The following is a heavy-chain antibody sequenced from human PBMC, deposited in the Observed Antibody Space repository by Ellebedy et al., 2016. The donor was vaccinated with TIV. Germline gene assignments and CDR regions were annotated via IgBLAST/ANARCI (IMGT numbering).Heavy chain of an antibody. Sequence: AASVKVSCKASGYTFTSYGISWVRQAPGQGLEWMGWISAYNGNTNYAQKLQGRVTMTTDTSTSTAYMELRSLRSDDTAVYYCARDRWGSSSSWYHAFDIWGQGTMVTVSS. J-gene: IGHJ3*02. CDR1: GYTFTSYG. V-gene: IGHV1-18*01. CDR2: ISAYNGNT. D-gene: IGHD6-13*01. CDR3: ARDRWGSSSSWYHAFDI.